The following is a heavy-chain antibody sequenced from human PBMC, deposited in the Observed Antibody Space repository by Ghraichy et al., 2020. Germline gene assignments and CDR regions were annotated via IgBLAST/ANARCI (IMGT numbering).Heavy chain of an antibody. D-gene: IGHD5-18*01. CDR2: IYSSGGT. J-gene: IGHJ4*02. V-gene: IGHV4-4*07. CDR3: ARIREYSYGLDFDY. CDR1: GGSISNYY. Sequence: SETLSLTCTVSGGSISNYYWSWIRQPAGKGLEWVGRIYSSGGTNYNPSLESRVTMSVDTSKNQFSLKLTSVTAADTAVYYCARIREYSYGLDFDYWGQGTLVTVSS.